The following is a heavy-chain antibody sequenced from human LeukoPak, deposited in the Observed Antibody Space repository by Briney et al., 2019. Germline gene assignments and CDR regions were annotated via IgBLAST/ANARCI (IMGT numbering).Heavy chain of an antibody. J-gene: IGHJ4*02. D-gene: IGHD3-22*01. CDR1: GYSFTSYW. CDR3: ARREVDSSGYYPHFDY. Sequence: GESLKISCKGSGYSFTSYWISWVRQTPGKGLEWMGRIDPSDSYTNYSPSFQGHVTISADKSISTAYLQWSSLKASDTAMYYCARREVDSSGYYPHFDYWGQGTLVTVSS. CDR2: IDPSDSYT. V-gene: IGHV5-10-1*01.